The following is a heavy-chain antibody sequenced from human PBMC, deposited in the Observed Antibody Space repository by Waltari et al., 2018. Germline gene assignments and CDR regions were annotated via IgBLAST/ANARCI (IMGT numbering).Heavy chain of an antibody. CDR1: GFTFSGSA. V-gene: IGHV3-23*01. Sequence: EVQLLESGGGLVQPGGSLRLSCASSGFTFSGSAMSWVRQAPGKGLEWVSAISANGGVTYYADSVKGRFTISRDNSKNTLYLQMDSLRADDTAVYYCAKAGGSWIRLAGLSEYWGQGTLVTISS. D-gene: IGHD2-15*01. CDR2: ISANGGVT. J-gene: IGHJ4*02. CDR3: AKAGGSWIRLAGLSEY.